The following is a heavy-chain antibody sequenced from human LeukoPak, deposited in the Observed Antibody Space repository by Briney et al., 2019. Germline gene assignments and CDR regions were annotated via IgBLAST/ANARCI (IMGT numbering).Heavy chain of an antibody. V-gene: IGHV3-30*03. Sequence: PGRSLRLSCATSGFTFSSYGMHWVRQAPGKGLEWVAVISYDGSNEYYGDSVKGRFTISRDNSKNTLYLQMNSLRAEDTAVYYCAGSYYNVFDYWGQGTLVTISS. CDR1: GFTFSSYG. J-gene: IGHJ4*02. CDR2: ISYDGSNE. D-gene: IGHD3-10*01. CDR3: AGSYYNVFDY.